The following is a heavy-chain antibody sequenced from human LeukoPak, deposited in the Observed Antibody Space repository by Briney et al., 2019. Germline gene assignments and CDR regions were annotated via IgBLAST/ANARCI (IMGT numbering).Heavy chain of an antibody. V-gene: IGHV4-59*08. J-gene: IGHJ4*02. CDR3: ATSTYGSGPYYFDY. CDR2: IYYSGST. D-gene: IGHD3-10*01. Sequence: SETLSLTCAVYGGSFSSYYWSWIRQPPGKGLEWIGYIYYSGSTNYNPSLKSRVTISVDTSKNQFSLKLSSVTAADTAVYYCATSTYGSGPYYFDYWGQGTLVTVSS. CDR1: GGSFSSYY.